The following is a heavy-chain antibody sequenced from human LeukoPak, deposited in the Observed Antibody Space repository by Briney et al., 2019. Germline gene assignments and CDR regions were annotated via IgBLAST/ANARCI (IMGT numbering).Heavy chain of an antibody. CDR3: ASDNY. J-gene: IGHJ4*02. Sequence: SQTLSLTCTVSGGSVSSGSNYWNWIRQPAGKGLEWIGRIYTSGSTNYNPSLKSRVTISLDTSKNQFSLKVSSVTAADTAVYYCASDNYWGQGTLVTVSS. CDR1: GGSVSSGSNY. CDR2: IYTSGST. V-gene: IGHV4-61*02.